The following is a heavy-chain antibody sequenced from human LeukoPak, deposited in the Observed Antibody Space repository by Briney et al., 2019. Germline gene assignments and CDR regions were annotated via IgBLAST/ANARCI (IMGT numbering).Heavy chain of an antibody. CDR3: ARGTGLTTFDY. CDR2: IYYSGST. CDR1: GGSISSHY. D-gene: IGHD4-11*01. V-gene: IGHV4-59*11. Sequence: SETLSLTCTVSGGSISSHYWSWIRQPPGKGLEWIGYIYYSGSTNYNPSLKSRVTISVDTSKNQFSLMLSSVTAADTAVYYCARGTGLTTFDYWGQGTLVTVSS. J-gene: IGHJ4*02.